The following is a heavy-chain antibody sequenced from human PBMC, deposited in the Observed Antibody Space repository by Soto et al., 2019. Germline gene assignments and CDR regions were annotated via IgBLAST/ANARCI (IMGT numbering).Heavy chain of an antibody. D-gene: IGHD6-13*01. CDR1: GFTFSDYH. CDR3: ARRAAAGRSFDY. J-gene: IGHJ4*02. V-gene: IGHV3-11*01. Sequence: RLSCAASGFTFSDYHMTWIRQAPGKGLEWVSYISSSGNYIYYADPVRGRFTASRENAKNSLFLQMNSLGAEDTAVYYCARRAAAGRSFDYWGLGTLVPGSS. CDR2: ISSSGNYI.